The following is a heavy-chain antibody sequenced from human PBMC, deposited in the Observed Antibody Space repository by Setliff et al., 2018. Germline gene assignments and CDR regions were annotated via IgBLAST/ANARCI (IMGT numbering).Heavy chain of an antibody. CDR3: ARHQKVYSRSDDTAVYYCAINVHTAGGADF. Sequence: SETLSLTCSVSGNSISTTNYYWGWIRQPPGKGLEWIGSFYYIGSTYYNASLESRVTISADTSKNQFSLKLSSVTAADTAIYYCARHQKVYSRSDDTAVYYCAINVHTAGGADFWGQGTLVTVSS. V-gene: IGHV4-39*01. D-gene: IGHD6-13*01. CDR1: GNSISTTNYY. J-gene: IGHJ4*02. CDR2: FYYIGST.